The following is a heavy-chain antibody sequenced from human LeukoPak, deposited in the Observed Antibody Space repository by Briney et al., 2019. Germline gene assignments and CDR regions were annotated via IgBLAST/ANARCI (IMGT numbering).Heavy chain of an antibody. CDR1: GFTFSSYA. V-gene: IGHV3-23*01. D-gene: IGHD3-3*01. CDR2: ISGSGGST. J-gene: IGHJ4*02. CDR3: AKPCYDFWSGYYIGGDAFDY. Sequence: GGSLRLSCAASGFTFSSYAMSWVRQAPGKGPEWVSAISGSGGSTYYADSVKGRFTISRDNSKHTLYLQMNSLRAEDTAVYYCAKPCYDFWSGYYIGGDAFDYWGQGTLVTVSS.